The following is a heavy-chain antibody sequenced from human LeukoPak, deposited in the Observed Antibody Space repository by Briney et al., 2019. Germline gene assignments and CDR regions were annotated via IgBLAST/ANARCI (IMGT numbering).Heavy chain of an antibody. CDR2: ISGSGGGT. V-gene: IGHV3-23*01. CDR1: GFTFSSYA. CDR3: ARDGVQLWF. J-gene: IGHJ4*02. Sequence: GGSLRLSCAASGFTFSSYAMSWVRQAPEKGLEWVATISGSGGGTYYADSVRGRFTISRDDSENTLYLQMNSLRAEYTAVYYCARDGVQLWFGGQGTLVTVSS. D-gene: IGHD5-18*01.